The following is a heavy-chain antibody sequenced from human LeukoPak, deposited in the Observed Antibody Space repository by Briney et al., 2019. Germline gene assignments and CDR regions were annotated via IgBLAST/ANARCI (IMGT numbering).Heavy chain of an antibody. V-gene: IGHV4-39*01. CDR1: GGSISTNTYF. CDR2: IHYSGST. Sequence: TSETLSLTCTVSGGSISTNTYFWDWIRQPPGKGLEWIGSIHYSGSTYYNPSLKSRVTISVDTSKNQFSLRLSSVTAADTAVYYCARRPTGYWDYWGQGTLVTVSS. CDR3: ARRPTGYWDY. J-gene: IGHJ4*02.